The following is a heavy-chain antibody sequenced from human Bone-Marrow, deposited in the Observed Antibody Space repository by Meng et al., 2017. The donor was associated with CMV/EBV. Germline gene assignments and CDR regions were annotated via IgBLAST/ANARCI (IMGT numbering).Heavy chain of an antibody. J-gene: IGHJ4*02. CDR1: GFTFSSYS. Sequence: GESLKISCAASGFTFSSYSMNWVRQAPGKGLEWVSSISSSSSYIYYADSVKGRFTISRDKSKDTLYLQMNSRRAEDRAVYYCAKVNYWGQGTLVAVSS. CDR3: AKVNY. CDR2: ISSSSSYI. V-gene: IGHV3-21*01.